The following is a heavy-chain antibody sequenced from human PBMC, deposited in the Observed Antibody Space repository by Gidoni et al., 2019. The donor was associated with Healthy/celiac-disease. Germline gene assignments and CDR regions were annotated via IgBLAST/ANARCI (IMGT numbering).Heavy chain of an antibody. V-gene: IGHV1-2*02. J-gene: IGHJ4*02. CDR1: GYTFTGYY. D-gene: IGHD2-15*01. Sequence: QVQLVQSGAEVKKPGASVKVSCKASGYTFTGYYMHWVRQAPGQGLEWMGWINPNSGGTNYAQKFQGRVTMTRDTSISTAYMELSRLSSDDTAVYYCARDADIVVVVAATLDYWGQGTLVTVSS. CDR3: ARDADIVVVVAATLDY. CDR2: INPNSGGT.